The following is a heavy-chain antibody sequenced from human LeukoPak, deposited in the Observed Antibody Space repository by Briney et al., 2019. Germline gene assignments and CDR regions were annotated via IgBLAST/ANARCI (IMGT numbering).Heavy chain of an antibody. J-gene: IGHJ3*02. CDR2: MYPNSGNT. CDR1: GYTFISYD. V-gene: IGHV1-8*01. CDR3: ARSIVGAGDAFDI. Sequence: ASAKVSCKASGYTFISYDINWVRQATGQGLEWMGWMYPNSGNTGYAQKFQGRVTMTRNTSISTASMELSSLRSEDTAVYYCARSIVGAGDAFDIWGQGTMVTVSS. D-gene: IGHD1-26*01.